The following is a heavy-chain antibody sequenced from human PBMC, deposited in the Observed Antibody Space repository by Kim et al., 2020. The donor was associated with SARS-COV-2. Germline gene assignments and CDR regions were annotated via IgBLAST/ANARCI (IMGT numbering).Heavy chain of an antibody. J-gene: IGHJ1*01. D-gene: IGHD4-17*01. CDR3: ARATVTFAEYFQH. Sequence: AVSVKSRITINPDTTKNQFSLQLNSVNPEDTAVYYCARATVTFAEYFQHWGQGTLVTVSS. V-gene: IGHV6-1*01.